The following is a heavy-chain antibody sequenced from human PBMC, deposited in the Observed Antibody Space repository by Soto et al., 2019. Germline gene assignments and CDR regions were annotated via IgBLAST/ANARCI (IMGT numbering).Heavy chain of an antibody. J-gene: IGHJ5*02. CDR3: ARLTGPQLLWVYEWGSSWYDWFDP. CDR1: GFTFSSYW. Sequence: GGSLRLSCAASGFTFSSYWMSWVRQAPGKGLEWVANIKQDGSEKYYVDSVKGRFTISRDNAKNSLYLQMNSLRAEDTAVYYCARLTGPQLLWVYEWGSSWYDWFDPWGQGTLVTVSS. V-gene: IGHV3-7*05. D-gene: IGHD6-13*01. CDR2: IKQDGSEK.